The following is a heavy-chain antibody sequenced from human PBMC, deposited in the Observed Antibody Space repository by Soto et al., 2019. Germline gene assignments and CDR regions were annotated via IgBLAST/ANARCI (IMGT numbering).Heavy chain of an antibody. CDR2: IHPSGDT. D-gene: IGHD2-15*01. Sequence: ASVKVSCKASGYKFTTYFIHWVRQATGQGLEWMGMIHPSGDTGYAQKLRGRVTMTIDTSTTIAYLELRNLTSEGTAVYFSVRGYCTTSPCSGDFHFWGQGTMVTVSS. J-gene: IGHJ1*01. V-gene: IGHV1-46*01. CDR1: GYKFTTYF. CDR3: VRGYCTTSPCSGDFHF.